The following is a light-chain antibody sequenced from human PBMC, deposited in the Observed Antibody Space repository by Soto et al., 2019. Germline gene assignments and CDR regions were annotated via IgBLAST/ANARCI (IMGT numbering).Light chain of an antibody. CDR1: QNINRR. J-gene: IGKJ1*01. V-gene: IGKV1-5*01. Sequence: DIQMTQSPSTLSASVGDRVTITCRASQNINRRLDWYQQKPGKAPNLLIYDASSLESGVPARFSGGGSGTEFTLTISSLQPDDFSTFYCQQYNNYPWTFGQGTKVEIQ. CDR3: QQYNNYPWT. CDR2: DAS.